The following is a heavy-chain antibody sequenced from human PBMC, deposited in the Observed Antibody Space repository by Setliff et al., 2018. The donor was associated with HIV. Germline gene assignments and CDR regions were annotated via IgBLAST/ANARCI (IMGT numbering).Heavy chain of an antibody. CDR2: INPNTGDT. Sequence: ASVKVSCKASGYTFTGYYMHWVRQAPGQGLEWMGRINPNTGDTNYAQRFQGRVTMTSDTSISTAYMELSRLTSDDSAVYYCARDDLTFILDLDYWGQGTLVTVSS. CDR1: GYTFTGYY. CDR3: ARDDLTFILDLDY. D-gene: IGHD1-1*01. V-gene: IGHV1-2*06. J-gene: IGHJ4*02.